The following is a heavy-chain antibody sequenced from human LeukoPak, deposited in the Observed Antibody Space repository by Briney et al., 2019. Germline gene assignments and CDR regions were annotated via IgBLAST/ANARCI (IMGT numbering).Heavy chain of an antibody. CDR3: AKGFIVVVPAAFDY. Sequence: GGSLRLSCAASGFTFSSYGMHWVRQAPGKGLEWVAFIRYDGSNKYYADSVKGRFTISRDNSKNTLYLQMNSLRTEDTAVYYCAKGFIVVVPAAFDYWGQGTLVTVSS. V-gene: IGHV3-30*02. CDR2: IRYDGSNK. J-gene: IGHJ4*02. D-gene: IGHD2-2*01. CDR1: GFTFSSYG.